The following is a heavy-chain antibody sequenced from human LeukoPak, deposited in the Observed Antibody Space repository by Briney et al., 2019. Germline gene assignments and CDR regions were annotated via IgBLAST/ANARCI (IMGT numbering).Heavy chain of an antibody. CDR1: GFTVSSNY. J-gene: IGHJ3*02. CDR2: IYGGGST. V-gene: IGHV3-53*01. Sequence: GGSLRLSCAASGFTVSSNYMSWVRQAPGKGLGWVSAIYGGGSTYYADSVKGRFTISRDNSKNTLYLQMNSLRAEDTAVYYCARGRVWGSYRLGAFDIWGQGTMVTVSS. CDR3: ARGRVWGSYRLGAFDI. D-gene: IGHD3-16*02.